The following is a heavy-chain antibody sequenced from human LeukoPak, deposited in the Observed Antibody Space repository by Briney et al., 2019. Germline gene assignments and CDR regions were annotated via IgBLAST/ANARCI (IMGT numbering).Heavy chain of an antibody. CDR2: INPNSGGT. CDR3: AREDNLGSGSSPNDY. CDR1: GYTFTGYY. Sequence: ASVKVSCKASGYTFTGYYMDWVRQAPGQGLEWMGRINPNSGGTNYAQKFQGRVTMTRDTSISTAYMELSRLRSDDTAVYYCAREDNLGSGSSPNDYWGQGTLVTVSS. V-gene: IGHV1-2*06. J-gene: IGHJ4*02. D-gene: IGHD6-19*01.